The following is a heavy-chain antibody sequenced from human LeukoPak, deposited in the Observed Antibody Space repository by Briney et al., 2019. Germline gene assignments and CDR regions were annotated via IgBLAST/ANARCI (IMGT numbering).Heavy chain of an antibody. Sequence: ASVKVSCKASGYTFTSYGISWVRQAPGQGLEWMGWISAYNGNTNYAQELQGRVTMTTDTSTSTAYMELRSLRSDDTAVYYCARDSFQAGYQLPKGTRWFDPWGQGTLVTVSS. J-gene: IGHJ5*02. CDR3: ARDSFQAGYQLPKGTRWFDP. D-gene: IGHD2-2*01. V-gene: IGHV1-18*01. CDR2: ISAYNGNT. CDR1: GYTFTSYG.